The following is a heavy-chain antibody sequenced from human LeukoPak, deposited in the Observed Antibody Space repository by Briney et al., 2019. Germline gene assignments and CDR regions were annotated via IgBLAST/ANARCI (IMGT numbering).Heavy chain of an antibody. D-gene: IGHD3-22*01. J-gene: IGHJ3*02. CDR2: IKQDGSEK. CDR3: ARDRYYDSSGYYYQPVAFDI. CDR1: GFTFSSHW. V-gene: IGHV3-7*01. Sequence: PGGSLRLSCAAFGFTFSSHWMSWIRQAPGKGLEWVANIKQDGSEKYYVDSVKGRFTISRDNAKNSLYLQMNSLRAEDTAVYYCARDRYYDSSGYYYQPVAFDIWGQGTMVTVSS.